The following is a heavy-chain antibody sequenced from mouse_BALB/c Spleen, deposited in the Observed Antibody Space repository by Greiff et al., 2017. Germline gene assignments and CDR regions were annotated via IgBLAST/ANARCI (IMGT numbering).Heavy chain of an antibody. D-gene: IGHD6-1*01. CDR2: ISYSGST. CDR3: ARSALLAYFDY. V-gene: IGHV3-2*02. J-gene: IGHJ2*01. Sequence: VQLKESGPGLVKPSQSLSLTCTVTGYSITSDYAWNWIRQFPGNKLEWMGYISYSGSTSYNPSLKSRISITRDTSKNQFFLQLNSVTTEDTATYYCARSALLAYFDYWGQGTTLTVSS. CDR1: GYSITSDYA.